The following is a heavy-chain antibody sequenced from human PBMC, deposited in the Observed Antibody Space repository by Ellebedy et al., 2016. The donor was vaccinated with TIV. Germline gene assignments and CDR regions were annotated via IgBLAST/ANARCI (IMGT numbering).Heavy chain of an antibody. V-gene: IGHV3-7*01. D-gene: IGHD5-12*01. CDR1: GFTFSSYW. J-gene: IGHJ6*02. CDR3: ARGGGGIVATIVFYYYGMDV. CDR2: IKQDGSEK. Sequence: GGSLTLSXAASGFTFSSYWMSWVRQAPGKGLEWVANIKQDGSEKYYVDSVKGRFTISRDNAKNSLYLQMNSLRAEDTAVYYCARGGGGIVATIVFYYYGMDVWGQGTTVTVSS.